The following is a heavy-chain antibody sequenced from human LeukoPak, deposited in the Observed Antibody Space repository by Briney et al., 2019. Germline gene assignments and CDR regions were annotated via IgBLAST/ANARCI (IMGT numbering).Heavy chain of an antibody. D-gene: IGHD2-21*01. V-gene: IGHV3-23*01. CDR2: ISGSGGST. CDR3: AKGGAVSYSYMDV. J-gene: IGHJ6*03. Sequence: PGGSLRLSCAASEFTFSIYGMTWVRQAPGKGLEWVSTISGSGGSTYYADSVKGRFTISRDNSKSTLYLQMNSLRAEDTAVYYCAKGGAVSYSYMDVWGKGTTVTISS. CDR1: EFTFSIYG.